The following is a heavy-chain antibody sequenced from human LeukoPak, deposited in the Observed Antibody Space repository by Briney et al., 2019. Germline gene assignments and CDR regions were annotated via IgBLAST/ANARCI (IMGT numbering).Heavy chain of an antibody. V-gene: IGHV3-23*01. CDR3: AKDPRGFGGVIVMDY. J-gene: IGHJ4*02. D-gene: IGHD3-16*02. CDR1: GFTFSSYA. CDR2: ISGSGGST. Sequence: GGSLRLSCAASGFTFSSYAMSWVRQAPGKGLEWVSAISGSGGSTYYADSVKGRFTISRDNSKNTLYLQMNSLRAEDTAVYYCAKDPRGFGGVIVMDYWGQGTLVTVSS.